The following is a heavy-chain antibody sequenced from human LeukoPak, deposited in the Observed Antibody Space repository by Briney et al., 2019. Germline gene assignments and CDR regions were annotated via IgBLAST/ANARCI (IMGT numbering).Heavy chain of an antibody. Sequence: ASVKVSCKASGYTFTSYDINWVRQPTGQGLEWMGWINHNSGNTGHAQKFQGRVTMTRNTSISTAYMELSSLRSEDTAVYYCARAVITMVRGVIEGDAFDIWGQGTMVTVSS. J-gene: IGHJ3*02. D-gene: IGHD3-10*01. V-gene: IGHV1-8*01. CDR2: INHNSGNT. CDR1: GYTFTSYD. CDR3: ARAVITMVRGVIEGDAFDI.